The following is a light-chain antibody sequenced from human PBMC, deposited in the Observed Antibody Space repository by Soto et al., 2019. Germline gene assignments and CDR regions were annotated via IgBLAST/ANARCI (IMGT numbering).Light chain of an antibody. V-gene: IGKV3-15*01. Sequence: EIVMTQSPATLSVSTGERATLSCRASQSVSSNLVWYQQKPGQAPRLLIYGASTRATGIPARFRGSGSGTEFTLTISSLQSEDFALYYCQQYFDWPRTFGQGTKVEIE. CDR2: GAS. CDR3: QQYFDWPRT. J-gene: IGKJ1*01. CDR1: QSVSSN.